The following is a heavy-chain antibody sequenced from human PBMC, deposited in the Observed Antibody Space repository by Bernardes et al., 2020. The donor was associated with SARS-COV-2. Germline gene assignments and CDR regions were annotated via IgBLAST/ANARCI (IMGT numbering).Heavy chain of an antibody. CDR2: INPNSGGT. CDR3: ARDREDLYDFWSGYYYYYGMDV. J-gene: IGHJ6*02. Sequence: ASVKVSCKASGYTFTDYYMHWVRQAPGQGLEWMGWINPNSGGTNYAQKFQGRVTMTRDTSISTAYMELSRLRSDDTAVYYCARDREDLYDFWSGYYYYYGMDVWGQGTTVTVS. CDR1: GYTFTDYY. V-gene: IGHV1-2*02. D-gene: IGHD3-3*01.